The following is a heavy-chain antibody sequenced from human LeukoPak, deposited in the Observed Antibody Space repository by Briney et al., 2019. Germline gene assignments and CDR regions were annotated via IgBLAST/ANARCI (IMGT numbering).Heavy chain of an antibody. Sequence: SETLSLTCTVSGGSISSSSYYWGWIRQPPGKGLEWIGSIYYSGNTYYNPSLKSRVTLSVDTSKNQFSLKLSSVTAADTAVYHCARLGDTVSTDRYFDYWGQGTLVTVSS. D-gene: IGHD5/OR15-5a*01. CDR1: GGSISSSSYY. V-gene: IGHV4-39*01. CDR2: IYYSGNT. CDR3: ARLGDTVSTDRYFDY. J-gene: IGHJ4*02.